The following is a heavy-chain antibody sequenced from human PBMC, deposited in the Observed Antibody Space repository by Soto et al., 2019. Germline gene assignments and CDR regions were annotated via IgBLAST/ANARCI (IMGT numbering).Heavy chain of an antibody. CDR3: ARRLNLLPTPYYMDV. V-gene: IGHV4-34*01. CDR1: GGSFSGYY. D-gene: IGHD3-16*01. CDR2: INHSGST. Sequence: SETLSLTCAVYGGSFSGYYWSWIRQPPGKGLEWIGEINHSGSTNYNPSLKSRVTISVDTSKNQFSLKLSSVTAADTAVYYCARRLNLLPTPYYMDVWGKGTTVTVSS. J-gene: IGHJ6*03.